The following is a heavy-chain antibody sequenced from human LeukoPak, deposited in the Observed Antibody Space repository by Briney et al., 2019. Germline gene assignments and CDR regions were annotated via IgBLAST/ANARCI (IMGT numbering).Heavy chain of an antibody. CDR1: GFIFSQYS. CDR3: ARDAGNSGYGCDL. V-gene: IGHV3-48*01. J-gene: IGHJ5*02. D-gene: IGHD5-12*01. Sequence: GRSLRLSCAASGFIFSQYSMNWVRQAPGKGLEWVSYIRYTGETFYADSVKGRFTISKDNARNSLYLQMNDLRGEDTAIYYCARDAGNSGYGCDLWGQGTLVTVSS. CDR2: IRYTGET.